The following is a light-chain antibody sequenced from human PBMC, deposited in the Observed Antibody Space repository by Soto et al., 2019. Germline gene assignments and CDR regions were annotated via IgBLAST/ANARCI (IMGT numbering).Light chain of an antibody. CDR3: SSYTTSSLVV. V-gene: IGLV2-14*03. CDR2: DVS. Sequence: QSALTQPASVSGSPGQSITISCTGTSSDVGGYDLVSWYQHHPGKVPKLMIYDVSNRPSGVSNRFSGSKSGNTASLTISGLQADDEADYYCSSYTTSSLVVFGGGTKVTVL. CDR1: SSDVGGYDL. J-gene: IGLJ2*01.